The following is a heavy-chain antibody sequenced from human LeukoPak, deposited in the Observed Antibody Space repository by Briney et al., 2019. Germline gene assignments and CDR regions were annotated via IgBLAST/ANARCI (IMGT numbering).Heavy chain of an antibody. Sequence: PGGSLSLSGAAPGLSFITYAMNWFRKAPGKGLGWLSYISGSSNTIYYADSVKGRFTVSRDNAKNSLHLQMNSLRTEDTAVYFCASGGPCSSTNYYYYCYMDVWGKGTTVTVSS. J-gene: IGHJ6*03. D-gene: IGHD2-2*01. CDR3: ASGGPCSSTNYYYYCYMDV. CDR1: GLSFITYA. CDR2: ISGSSNTI. V-gene: IGHV3-48*04.